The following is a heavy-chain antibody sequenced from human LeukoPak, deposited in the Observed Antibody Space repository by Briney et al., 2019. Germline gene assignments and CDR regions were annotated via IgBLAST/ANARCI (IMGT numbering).Heavy chain of an antibody. CDR1: GYTFTGYY. D-gene: IGHD2-15*01. Sequence: ASVKVSCKASGYTFTGYYMHWVRQAPGQGLEWMGWINPNSGGTNYAQKFQGRVTMTRDTSISTAYMELSRLRSDDTAVYYCARGNCSGGSCPSYYFDYWGQGTLVTVSS. CDR2: INPNSGGT. J-gene: IGHJ4*02. CDR3: ARGNCSGGSCPSYYFDY. V-gene: IGHV1-2*02.